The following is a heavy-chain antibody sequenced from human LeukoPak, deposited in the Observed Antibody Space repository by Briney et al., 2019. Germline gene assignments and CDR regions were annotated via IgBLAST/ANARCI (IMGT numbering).Heavy chain of an antibody. CDR2: INSDGSST. CDR1: GFTFSSYW. V-gene: IGHV3-74*01. D-gene: IGHD3-16*02. J-gene: IGHJ4*02. Sequence: GGSLRLSCAASGFTFSSYWMHWVRQAPGKGLVWVSRINSDGSSTSYADSVKGRFTISRGNAKNTLYLQMNSLRAEDTAVYYCARVDDYIWGSYRTDYWGQGTLVTVSS. CDR3: ARVDDYIWGSYRTDY.